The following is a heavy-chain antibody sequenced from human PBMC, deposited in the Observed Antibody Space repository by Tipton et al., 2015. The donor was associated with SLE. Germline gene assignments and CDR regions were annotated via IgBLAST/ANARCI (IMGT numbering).Heavy chain of an antibody. CDR3: ARGGVATIGGYAFES. J-gene: IGHJ3*02. D-gene: IGHD3-16*01. CDR1: GGSIGSGSFY. V-gene: IGHV4-39*07. Sequence: TLSLTCTVSGGSIGSGSFYWDWIRQPPGKELEWIGSICYSGDYYYHPSPKTRVTVSIDTHMNQFSLRLHSVTAADPALYYCARGGVATIGGYAFESWGQGTMVTVSS. CDR2: ICYSGDY.